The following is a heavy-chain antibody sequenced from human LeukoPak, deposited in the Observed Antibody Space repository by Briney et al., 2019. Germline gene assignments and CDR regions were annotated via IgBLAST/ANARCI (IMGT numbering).Heavy chain of an antibody. J-gene: IGHJ5*02. CDR2: IYTSRST. D-gene: IGHD6-13*01. V-gene: IGHV4-4*07. Sequence: SETLSLTCTVSGGSISSYYWSWIRQPAGKGLEWTGRIYTSRSTNYNPSLKSRVTMSVDTSKNQFSLKLSSVTAADTAVYYCARLVPAYSSSWHWWFDPWGQGTLVTVSS. CDR1: GGSISSYY. CDR3: ARLVPAYSSSWHWWFDP.